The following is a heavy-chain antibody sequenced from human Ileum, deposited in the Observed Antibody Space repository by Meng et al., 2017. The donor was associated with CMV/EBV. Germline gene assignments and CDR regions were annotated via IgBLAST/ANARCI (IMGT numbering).Heavy chain of an antibody. CDR2: IYYSGGS. V-gene: IGHV4-61*01. D-gene: IGHD1-1*01. Sequence: SETLSLTCTVSGGSVSSGNYYWSWIRQPPGKGLEWIAYIYYSGGSNYNPSLKSRVTISLDTSKNQFSQKLTSVTAADTAVYYCARVQIQQQLDYWGQGTLVTVYS. J-gene: IGHJ4*02. CDR3: ARVQIQQQLDY. CDR1: GGSVSSGNYY.